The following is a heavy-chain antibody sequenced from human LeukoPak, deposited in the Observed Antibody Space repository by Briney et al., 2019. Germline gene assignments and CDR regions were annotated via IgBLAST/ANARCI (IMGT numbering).Heavy chain of an antibody. CDR1: GFTFSSYG. Sequence: PGGSLRLSCAASGFTFSSYGMHWVRQAPGKGLEWVAVISYDGSNEYYADSVKGRFTISRDNSKNTLYLQMNSLRAEDTAVYYCAKDSLLSGSYILGYWGQGTPVTVSS. J-gene: IGHJ4*02. CDR2: ISYDGSNE. D-gene: IGHD1-26*01. V-gene: IGHV3-30*18. CDR3: AKDSLLSGSYILGY.